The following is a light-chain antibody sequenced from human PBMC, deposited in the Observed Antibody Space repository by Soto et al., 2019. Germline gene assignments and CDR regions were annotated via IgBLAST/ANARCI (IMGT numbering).Light chain of an antibody. CDR2: GAS. CDR1: QSISDT. J-gene: IGKJ1*01. CDR3: QQYNDWPLT. V-gene: IGKV3-15*01. Sequence: EIVMTQSPVTLSVSPGGRATLSCRASQSISDTLAWYQQKPGQAPRLLIHGASTRAPGFPARFSGSGSGTEFTLTISSLQSEDFALYYCQQYNDWPLTFGQGTKVDNK.